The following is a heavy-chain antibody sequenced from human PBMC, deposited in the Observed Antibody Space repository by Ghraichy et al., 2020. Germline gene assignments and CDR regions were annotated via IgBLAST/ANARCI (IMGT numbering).Heavy chain of an antibody. CDR1: GFTFSSYE. CDR2: ISSSGSTI. D-gene: IGHD3-10*01. Sequence: GGSLRLSCAASGFTFSSYEMNWVRQAPGKGLEWVSYISSSGSTIYYADSVKGRFTISRDNAKHSLYLQMNSLRAEDTAVYYCARITMVQGVIIKGMDVWGQGTTVTVSS. CDR3: ARITMVQGVIIKGMDV. J-gene: IGHJ6*02. V-gene: IGHV3-48*03.